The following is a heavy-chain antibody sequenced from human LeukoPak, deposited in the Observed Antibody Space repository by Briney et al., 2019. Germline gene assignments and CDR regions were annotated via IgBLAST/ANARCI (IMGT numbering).Heavy chain of an antibody. CDR1: GFTFDDYA. CDR2: ISWNSGSI. Sequence: TGGSLRLSCAASGFTFDDYAMHWVRQAPGKGLEWVPGISWNSGSIGYADSVKGRFTISRDNVKNSLYLQMNSLRAEDTALYYCVKDNYYDSSGYYDDWGQGTLVTVSS. CDR3: VKDNYYDSSGYYDD. D-gene: IGHD3-22*01. J-gene: IGHJ4*02. V-gene: IGHV3-9*01.